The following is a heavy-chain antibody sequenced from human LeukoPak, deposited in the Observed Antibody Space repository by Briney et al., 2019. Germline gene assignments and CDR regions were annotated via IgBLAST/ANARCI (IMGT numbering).Heavy chain of an antibody. CDR3: ARSDSPFDY. CDR1: GFTFSSYG. CDR2: ISGSGDST. J-gene: IGHJ4*01. V-gene: IGHV3-23*01. D-gene: IGHD2-15*01. Sequence: PGGSLRLSCAASGFTFSSYGMNWVPQAPEKGLEWVSAISGSGDSTYYPHSEKGRFTISRHNSNNTPSQQKNNLRADDTAVYYRARSDSPFDYWGQGTLVTVSS.